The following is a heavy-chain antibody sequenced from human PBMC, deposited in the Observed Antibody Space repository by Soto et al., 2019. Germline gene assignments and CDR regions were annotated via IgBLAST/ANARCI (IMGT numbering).Heavy chain of an antibody. V-gene: IGHV3-15*01. CDR2: IKSKTDGGTT. D-gene: IGHD3-3*01. Sequence: EVQLVESGGGLVKPGGSLRLSCAASGCTFSNAWMSWVRQAPWKGLEWVGRIKSKTDGGTTDYAAPVKGRFTISRDDSKNTLYLQMNSLKTEDTAVYYCTTEYYDFWSGSLNWFDPWGQGTLVTVSS. CDR3: TTEYYDFWSGSLNWFDP. CDR1: GCTFSNAW. J-gene: IGHJ5*02.